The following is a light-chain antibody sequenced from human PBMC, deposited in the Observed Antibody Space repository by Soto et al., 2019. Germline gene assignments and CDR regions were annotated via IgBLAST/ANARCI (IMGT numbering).Light chain of an antibody. J-gene: IGLJ1*01. CDR3: SSYTSSGSHV. V-gene: IGLV2-14*01. CDR2: DVS. Sequence: QSALTQPASVSGSPGQSITISCTGTSSDVGGYNYVSWYQQYPGKAPKLMIFDVSYRPSGVSNRFSGSKSGNTASLTISGLQAEDEADYYCSSYTSSGSHVFGTGTNVTV. CDR1: SSDVGGYNY.